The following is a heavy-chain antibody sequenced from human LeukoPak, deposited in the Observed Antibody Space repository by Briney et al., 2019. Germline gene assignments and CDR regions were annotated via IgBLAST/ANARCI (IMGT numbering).Heavy chain of an antibody. J-gene: IGHJ4*02. CDR3: ARSKIDY. CDR2: INEDGSEK. D-gene: IGHD4-11*01. CDR1: GFTFSSYW. Sequence: GGSLRLSCAASGFTFSSYWMHWVRQAPGKGLEWVANINEDGSEKYYAESVEGRFTISRDNAKNSLDLQMNSLRADDTAIYYCARSKIDYWGQGTLATVSS. V-gene: IGHV3-7*01.